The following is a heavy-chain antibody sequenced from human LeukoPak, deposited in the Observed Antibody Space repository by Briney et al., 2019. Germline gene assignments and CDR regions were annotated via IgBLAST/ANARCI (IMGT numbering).Heavy chain of an antibody. CDR2: ISPNSGGT. Sequence: ASVKVSCKASGYTFTGYYMHWVRQAPGQGLEWMGWISPNSGGTNYAQKFQGRVTMTRDTSISTAYMELSRLRSDDTAVYYCARDNQLLWFGEGYYYMDVWGKGTTVTVSS. D-gene: IGHD3-10*01. V-gene: IGHV1-2*02. CDR1: GYTFTGYY. CDR3: ARDNQLLWFGEGYYYMDV. J-gene: IGHJ6*03.